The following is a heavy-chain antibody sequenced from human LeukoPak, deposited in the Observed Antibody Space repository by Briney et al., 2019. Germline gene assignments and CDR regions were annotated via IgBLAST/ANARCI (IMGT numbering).Heavy chain of an antibody. CDR1: GGTFSSYA. CDR3: ARVPLGEVAGND. V-gene: IGHV1-2*02. J-gene: IGHJ4*02. CDR2: IIPNSGGT. Sequence: ASVKVSCKASGGTFSSYAISWVRQAPGQGLEWMGRIIPNSGGTNYAQKFQGRVTMTRDTSISTAYMELSRLRSDDTAVYYCARVPLGEVAGNDWGQGTLVTVSS. D-gene: IGHD6-19*01.